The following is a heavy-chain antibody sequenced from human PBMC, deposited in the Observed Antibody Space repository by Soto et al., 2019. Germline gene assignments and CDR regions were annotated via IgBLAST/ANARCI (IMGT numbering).Heavy chain of an antibody. D-gene: IGHD5-18*01. CDR1: GFTFSSYG. V-gene: IGHV3-30*18. Sequence: GGSLRLSCAASGFTFSSYGMHWVRQAPGKGLEWVAVISYDGSNKYYADSVKGRFTISRDNSKNTLYLQMNSLRAEDTAVYYCAKEGGYSYGETYYYYGMDVWGQRTTVTVSS. CDR3: AKEGGYSYGETYYYYGMDV. CDR2: ISYDGSNK. J-gene: IGHJ6*02.